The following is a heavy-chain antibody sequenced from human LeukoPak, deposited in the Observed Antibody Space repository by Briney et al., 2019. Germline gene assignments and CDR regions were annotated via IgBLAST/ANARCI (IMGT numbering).Heavy chain of an antibody. J-gene: IGHJ4*02. V-gene: IGHV3-30-3*01. CDR3: ASDNTVVPAATHASDY. CDR1: GFTFSSYA. D-gene: IGHD2-2*01. Sequence: GGSLRLSCAASGFTFSSYAMHWVRQAPGKGLEWVAVISYDGSNKYYADSVKGRFTISRDNSKNTLYLQMNSLRAEDTAVYYCASDNTVVPAATHASDYWGQGTLVTVSS. CDR2: ISYDGSNK.